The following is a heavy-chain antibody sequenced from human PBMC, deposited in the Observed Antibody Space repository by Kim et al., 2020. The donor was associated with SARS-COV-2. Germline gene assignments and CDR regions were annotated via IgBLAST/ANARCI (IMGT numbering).Heavy chain of an antibody. CDR3: ARVLGYNWYEFDS. V-gene: IGHV3-11*05. Sequence: NNADSVKCQFTITGDDAKNSLVLEMHALRAEDAALYYCARVLGYNWYEFDSWGQGTLVTVSS. J-gene: IGHJ4*02. D-gene: IGHD1-1*01.